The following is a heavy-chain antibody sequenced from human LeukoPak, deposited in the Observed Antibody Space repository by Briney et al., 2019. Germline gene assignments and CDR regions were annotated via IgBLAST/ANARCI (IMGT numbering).Heavy chain of an antibody. CDR3: ARRPTAYCGGDCYPYYYYYYMDV. CDR1: GGSISSYY. J-gene: IGHJ6*03. D-gene: IGHD2-21*02. V-gene: IGHV4-59*08. CDR2: IYYSGST. Sequence: SETLSLTCTVSGGSISSYYWSWIRQPPGKGLEWIGYIYYSGSTNYNPSLKSRVTISVDTSKNQFSLKLSSVTAADTAVYYCARRPTAYCGGDCYPYYYYYYMDVWGKGTTVTVSS.